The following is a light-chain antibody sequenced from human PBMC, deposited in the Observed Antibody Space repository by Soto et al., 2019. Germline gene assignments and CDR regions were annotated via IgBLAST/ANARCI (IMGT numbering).Light chain of an antibody. CDR2: KVS. V-gene: IGKV2-30*01. CDR1: QSLVYSDGNTY. CDR3: MQGTHWPPIT. J-gene: IGKJ5*01. Sequence: DVVMTQSPLSLPVTLGQPASISCRSSQSLVYSDGNTYLNWFQQRPGQSPRRLMYKVSNRDSGVPDRFSGSESGTDFTLKISRVEAEDVGVYYCMQGTHWPPITFGQGTRLEIK.